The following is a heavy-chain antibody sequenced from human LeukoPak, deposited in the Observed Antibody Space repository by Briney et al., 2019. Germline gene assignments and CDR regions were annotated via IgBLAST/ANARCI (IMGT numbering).Heavy chain of an antibody. CDR1: GFTFSSYA. D-gene: IGHD5-24*01. J-gene: IGHJ4*02. CDR3: ARGSLWLQLDY. CDR2: ISYDGSNK. Sequence: PGRSLRLSCAAPGFTFSSYAMHWVRQAPGKGLEWVAVISYDGSNKYYADSVKGRFTISRDNSKNTLYLQMNSLRAEDTAVYYCARGSLWLQLDYWGQGTLVTVSS. V-gene: IGHV3-30-3*01.